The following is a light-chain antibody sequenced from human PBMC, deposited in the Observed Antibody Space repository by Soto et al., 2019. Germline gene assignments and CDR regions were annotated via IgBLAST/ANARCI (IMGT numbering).Light chain of an antibody. CDR2: WAS. CDR1: QSLLYTFNNRNF. J-gene: IGKJ2*01. Sequence: DTVMTQSPDSLAVSLGERATLNCRSNQSLLYTFNNRNFLAWFQHKPGQPPKLLINWASIRESGVPDRFSGSGSGTDFTLTISSLQAEDVAVYYCLQSYTVPYTFGQGTKLEI. V-gene: IGKV4-1*01. CDR3: LQSYTVPYT.